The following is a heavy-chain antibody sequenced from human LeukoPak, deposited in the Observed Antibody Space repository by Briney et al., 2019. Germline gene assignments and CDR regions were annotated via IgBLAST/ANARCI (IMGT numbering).Heavy chain of an antibody. D-gene: IGHD6-19*01. J-gene: IGHJ4*02. CDR2: ITWNSDNL. Sequence: GGSLRLSCAASGFTFDDYAMHWVRQAPGKGLEWVAGITWNSDNLDYAESVRGRFTISRDNAKNSLYLQMNSLRLEDTAFYYCVKESEDSSGWATRYYFDYWGQGSLVTVSS. CDR1: GFTFDDYA. CDR3: VKESEDSSGWATRYYFDY. V-gene: IGHV3-9*01.